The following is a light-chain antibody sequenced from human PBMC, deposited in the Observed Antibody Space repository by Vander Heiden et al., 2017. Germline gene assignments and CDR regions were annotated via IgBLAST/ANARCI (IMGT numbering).Light chain of an antibody. Sequence: EIVMTQSPATLYVSSGERVTLSCGATQSVNSNLAWYQQKRGQAPRLLIYSASTRAPGIPARFSGSGSGTEFTLTISSLQSEDFAIYYCQQYHDWHSTWTFGQGTRVEIK. CDR2: SAS. CDR1: QSVNSN. CDR3: QQYHDWHSTWT. V-gene: IGKV3-15*01. J-gene: IGKJ1*01.